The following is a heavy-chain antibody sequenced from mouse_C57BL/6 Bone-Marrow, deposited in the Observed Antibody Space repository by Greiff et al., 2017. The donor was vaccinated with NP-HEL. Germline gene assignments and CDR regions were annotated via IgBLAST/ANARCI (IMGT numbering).Heavy chain of an antibody. CDR1: GYIFTSYW. V-gene: IGHV1-59*01. Sequence: QVQLQQPGAELVRPGTSVKLSCKASGYIFTSYWMHWVKQRPGQGLEWIGVIDPSDSYTNYNQKFKGKATLTVDTSSSTAYMQLSSLTSEDSAVYYCARLRLVYYAMDYWGQGTSVTVSS. D-gene: IGHD3-2*02. J-gene: IGHJ4*01. CDR2: IDPSDSYT. CDR3: ARLRLVYYAMDY.